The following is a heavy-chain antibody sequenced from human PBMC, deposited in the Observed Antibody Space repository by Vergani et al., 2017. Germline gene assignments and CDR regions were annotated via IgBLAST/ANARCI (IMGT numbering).Heavy chain of an antibody. CDR3: TRGWYYDSIAYWAY. D-gene: IGHD3-22*01. CDR2: IRSKANSYAT. CDR1: GFTLSDHV. V-gene: IGHV3-73*01. Sequence: EVQLVESGGGLVQPGGSLRLSCAASGFTLSDHVMDWVRQGPGKGLEWVGRIRSKANSYATAYAASVKGRFTISRDDSKNTAYLQMNSLKTEDTAVYYCTRGWYYDSIAYWAYWGQGTLVTVSS. J-gene: IGHJ4*02.